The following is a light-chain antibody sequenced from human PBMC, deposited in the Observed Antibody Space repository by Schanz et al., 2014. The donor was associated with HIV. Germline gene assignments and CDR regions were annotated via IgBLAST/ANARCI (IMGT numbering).Light chain of an antibody. Sequence: QSALTQPASVSGSPGQSITISCTGTSSDIGTYNLVSWYQQHPGKAPKLMIFEASKRPSGVSNRFSGSRSGNTASLTISGLQAEDEAHYYCSSYTSTNTVVFGGGTKLTVL. V-gene: IGLV2-14*02. CDR1: SSDIGTYNL. J-gene: IGLJ3*02. CDR2: EAS. CDR3: SSYTSTNTVV.